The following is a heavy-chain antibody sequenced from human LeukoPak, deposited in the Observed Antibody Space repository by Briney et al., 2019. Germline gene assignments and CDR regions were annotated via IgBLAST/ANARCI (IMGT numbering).Heavy chain of an antibody. V-gene: IGHV3-7*01. CDR3: ARDLYSGSYYDDY. D-gene: IGHD1-26*01. Sequence: PGGSLRLSCAASGFTFSSYWMSWVRQAPGKGLEWVANIKQDGSEKNYVGSVKGRFTISRDNAKNSLYLQMDSLRAEDTAVYYCARDLYSGSYYDDYWGQGTLVTVSS. CDR1: GFTFSSYW. J-gene: IGHJ4*02. CDR2: IKQDGSEK.